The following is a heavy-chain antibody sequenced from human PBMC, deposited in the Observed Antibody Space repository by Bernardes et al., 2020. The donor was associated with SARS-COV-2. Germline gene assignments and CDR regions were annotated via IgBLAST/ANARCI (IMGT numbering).Heavy chain of an antibody. CDR2: IKYDGST. CDR3: ASERGYYYDRSGSLVGDV. CDR1: GGSFSDSY. V-gene: IGHV4-34*01. Sequence: SETLSLTCAVYGGSFSDSYWSWIRLPPGKGLEWIGEIKYDGSTNYNSSLKSRLTMSIDTSKNQFSLRLSSVTAADAAVYYCASERGYYYDRSGSLVGDVWGQGTTVTVSS. D-gene: IGHD3-22*01. J-gene: IGHJ6*02.